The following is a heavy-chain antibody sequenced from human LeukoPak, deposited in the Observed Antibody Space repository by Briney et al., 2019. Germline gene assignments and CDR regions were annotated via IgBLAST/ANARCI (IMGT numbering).Heavy chain of an antibody. J-gene: IGHJ4*02. CDR1: GGSISSGGYY. Sequence: TSQTLSLTCTVSGGSISSGGYYWSWIRQHPGKGLEWIGYIYYSGSTYYNPSLKSRVTISVDTSKNQFSLKLSSVTAADTAVYYCARRRDFWSGYFDYWGQGTLVTVSS. V-gene: IGHV4-31*03. CDR3: ARRRDFWSGYFDY. D-gene: IGHD3-3*01. CDR2: IYYSGST.